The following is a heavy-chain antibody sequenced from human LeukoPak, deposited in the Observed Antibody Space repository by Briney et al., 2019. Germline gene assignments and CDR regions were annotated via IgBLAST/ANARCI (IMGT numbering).Heavy chain of an antibody. D-gene: IGHD5-18*01. Sequence: GGSLRLSCAASRFTFSSYAVHWVRQAPGKGLEWVAAVSYDGSNKWYADSVKGRFTISRDDSKNTLDLQMTSLRGEDTAVYYCARDKDGYGLDYWGQGTLVTVSS. CDR2: VSYDGSNK. CDR3: ARDKDGYGLDY. J-gene: IGHJ4*02. CDR1: RFTFSSYA. V-gene: IGHV3-30*01.